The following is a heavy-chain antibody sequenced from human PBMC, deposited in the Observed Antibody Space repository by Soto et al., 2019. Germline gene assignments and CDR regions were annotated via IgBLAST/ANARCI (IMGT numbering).Heavy chain of an antibody. CDR1: GITYSTSA. CDR3: VRERLRAQPGPY. Sequence: PGGPLRVSCAASGITYSTSAISWFRHVLEKGLEWVSYISISGFTVYYADSGRGRFAISKDNAKNSLYLEMSSLIPEDTALYYCVRERLRAQPGPYSGQTTPVTVSS. V-gene: IGHV3-48*01. J-gene: IGHJ4*02. CDR2: ISISGFTV.